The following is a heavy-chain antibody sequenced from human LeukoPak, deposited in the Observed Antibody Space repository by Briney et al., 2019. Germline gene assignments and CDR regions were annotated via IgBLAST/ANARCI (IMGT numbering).Heavy chain of an antibody. CDR1: GFPFIEYS. J-gene: IGHJ4*02. CDR2: IGIDSGNT. D-gene: IGHD1-1*01. V-gene: IGHV3-48*01. CDR3: ARDHNYAFDN. Sequence: GGSLRLSCTASGFPFIEYSMDWVRQVPGKGLEWIAYIGIDSGNTKYADSVRGRFTISADKAKNSLYLQMNSLRVEDTAVYYCARDHNYAFDNWGQGTLVSVAS.